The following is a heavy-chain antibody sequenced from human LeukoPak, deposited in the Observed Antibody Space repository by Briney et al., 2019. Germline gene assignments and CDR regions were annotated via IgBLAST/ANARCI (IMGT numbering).Heavy chain of an antibody. J-gene: IGHJ4*02. CDR2: LSTSGPT. Sequence: PSETLSLTCTVSGGSISSYYWSWIRQPAGKGLDWIWLLSTSGPTNYNPSLKIRVSMSLDTSTNHFPLKLSSVTAAATAVYYCARAPRRGSSASDYGFDYWGQGTLVTVSS. D-gene: IGHD5-12*01. CDR1: GGSISSYY. V-gene: IGHV4-4*07. CDR3: ARAPRRGSSASDYGFDY.